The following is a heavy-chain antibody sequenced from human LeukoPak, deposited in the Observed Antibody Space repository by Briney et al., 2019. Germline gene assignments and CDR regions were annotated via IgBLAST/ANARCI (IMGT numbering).Heavy chain of an antibody. V-gene: IGHV4-39*01. D-gene: IGHD4-17*01. Sequence: KTSETLSLTCTVSGGSISGTHYYWGWIRQPPGRGLDWIGSIYYSGTTYYNPSLKSRVTVSVDTSKNQFSLMLSSVTAADTAVYYCARHSAVTMHLFDPWGQGNLVTVSS. CDR2: IYYSGTT. CDR1: GGSISGTHYY. J-gene: IGHJ5*02. CDR3: ARHSAVTMHLFDP.